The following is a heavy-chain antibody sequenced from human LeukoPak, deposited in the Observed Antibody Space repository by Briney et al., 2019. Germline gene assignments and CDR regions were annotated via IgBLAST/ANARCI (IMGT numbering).Heavy chain of an antibody. J-gene: IGHJ4*02. V-gene: IGHV7-4-1*02. CDR3: ARGVARSSKFHFSYYFDY. CDR1: GYTFSGFY. D-gene: IGHD6-6*01. Sequence: ASVKVSCKASGYTFSGFYIYWVRQAPGQGLEWMGWINTNTGNPTYAHGFTGRFVFSLDTSVSTAYLQISSLKAEDTAVYYCARGVARSSKFHFSYYFDYWGQGTLVTVSS. CDR2: INTNTGNP.